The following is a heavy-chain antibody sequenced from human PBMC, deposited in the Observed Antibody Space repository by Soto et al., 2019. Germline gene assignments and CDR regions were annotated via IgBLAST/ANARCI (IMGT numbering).Heavy chain of an antibody. V-gene: IGHV3-23*01. CDR2: VTSRGDTT. Sequence: EVHLLQSGGGLVQPGGSLRLSCAASGFIFSNYAMNWVRQAPGKGLEWVSIVTSRGDTTYYADSVKGRFTISRDNSKNTLYLQVNSLTAEDMAVYYCAKDRLGGGLDYWGQGTLVSVSS. CDR3: AKDRLGGGLDY. D-gene: IGHD3-16*01. J-gene: IGHJ4*02. CDR1: GFIFSNYA.